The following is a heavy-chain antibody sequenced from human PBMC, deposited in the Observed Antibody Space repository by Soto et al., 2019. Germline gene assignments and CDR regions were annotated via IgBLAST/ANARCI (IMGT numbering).Heavy chain of an antibody. V-gene: IGHV1-18*01. CDR3: ARGFRVAATRWWFDP. CDR1: GYTFTSYD. J-gene: IGHJ5*02. Sequence: ASVKVSCKASGYTFTSYDISWGRQAPGQGLEWMGWISTYNGNTNYAQKLQGRVTMTTDTSTSTAYMELRSLRSDDTAVYYCARGFRVAATRWWFDPWGQGTLVTVSS. CDR2: ISTYNGNT. D-gene: IGHD2-15*01.